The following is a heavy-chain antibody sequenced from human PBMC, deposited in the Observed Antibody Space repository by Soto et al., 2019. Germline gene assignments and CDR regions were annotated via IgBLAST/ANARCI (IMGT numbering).Heavy chain of an antibody. Sequence: GGSLRLSCAGSGFTFSDYYMSWIRQAPGKGLEWVSYISSSGDIIYYADSVKGRFTISRDNAKNSLYLQMNSLRAEDTAVYYCARHLGYYASDGYFDYWGQGTLVTVSS. CDR2: ISSSGDII. V-gene: IGHV3-11*01. J-gene: IGHJ4*02. CDR3: ARHLGYYASDGYFDY. D-gene: IGHD3-22*01. CDR1: GFTFSDYY.